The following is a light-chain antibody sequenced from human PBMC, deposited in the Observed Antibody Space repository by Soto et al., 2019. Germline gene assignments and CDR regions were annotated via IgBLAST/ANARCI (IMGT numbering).Light chain of an antibody. J-gene: IGKJ4*01. Sequence: EIVLPKSPATLSLAPGERSTLYFRASQSVSSYLAWYPTKPGQAPRLLIYDASNRATGIPARFSGSGSGKDGTLNIRSLEPEEGAVDYGQQRSNWPLTCGGGTKVDIK. V-gene: IGKV3-11*01. CDR2: DAS. CDR3: QQRSNWPLT. CDR1: QSVSSY.